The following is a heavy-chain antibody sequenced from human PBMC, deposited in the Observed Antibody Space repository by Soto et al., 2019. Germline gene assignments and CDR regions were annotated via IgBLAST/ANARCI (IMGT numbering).Heavy chain of an antibody. CDR1: GGSFSDYY. V-gene: IGHV4-34*01. J-gene: IGHJ5*02. Sequence: QVQLQQWGAGLLKPSETLSLTCAVYGGSFSDYYWSWIRQPPGKGLEWIGEINHSESTTYNPSLKRRVTRSVDTSKNQFSLKLSSVTAADAAVYSGARGRNCSGGNCYRTWFDPWGQGTLVTVSS. D-gene: IGHD2-15*01. CDR3: ARGRNCSGGNCYRTWFDP. CDR2: INHSEST.